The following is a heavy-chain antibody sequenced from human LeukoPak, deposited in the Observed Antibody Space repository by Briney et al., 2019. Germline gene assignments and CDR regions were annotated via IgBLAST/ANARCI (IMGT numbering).Heavy chain of an antibody. J-gene: IGHJ6*02. CDR2: IYTSGST. D-gene: IGHD3-3*01. V-gene: IGHV4-4*07. CDR3: ARVSLDYDFWSGSALEDYYYGMDV. CDR1: GGSISSYY. Sequence: PSETLSLTCTVSGGSISSYYWSWIRQPAGKGLEWIGRIYTSGSTNYNPSLKSRVTMSVDTSKNQFSLKLSSVTAADTAVYYCARVSLDYDFWSGSALEDYYYGMDVWGQGTTVTVSS.